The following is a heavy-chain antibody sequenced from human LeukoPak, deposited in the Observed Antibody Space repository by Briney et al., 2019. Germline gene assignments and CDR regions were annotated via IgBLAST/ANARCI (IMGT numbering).Heavy chain of an antibody. D-gene: IGHD5-24*01. CDR2: ISGSGGST. CDR1: GFTFSSYS. V-gene: IGHV3-23*01. Sequence: GGSLRLSCAASGFTFSSYSMNWVRQAPGKGLERVSAISGSGGSTYYADSVKGRFTISRDNSKNTLYLQMNSLRAEDTAVYYCAKTRDGYSLYDYWGQGTLVTVSS. J-gene: IGHJ4*02. CDR3: AKTRDGYSLYDY.